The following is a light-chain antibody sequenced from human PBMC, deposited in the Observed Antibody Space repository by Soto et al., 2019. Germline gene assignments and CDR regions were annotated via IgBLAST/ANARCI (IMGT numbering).Light chain of an antibody. CDR3: SSFTSTFTHV. CDR1: SGDIGGYDY. CDR2: DVT. J-gene: IGLJ1*01. V-gene: IGLV2-14*03. Sequence: QSVLTQPASVSGSAGQSITISCAGTSGDIGGYDYVSWYQQHPGKAPKLIIFDVTDRPSGISDRFSGSKSASTASLTISGLRTEDEADYYCSSFTSTFTHVFGNGTKVTVL.